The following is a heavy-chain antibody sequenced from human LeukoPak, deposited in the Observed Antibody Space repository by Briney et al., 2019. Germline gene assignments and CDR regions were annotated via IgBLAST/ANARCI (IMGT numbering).Heavy chain of an antibody. CDR1: GGSISSYY. Sequence: SETLSLTCTVSGGSISSYYWSWIRQPPGKGLEWIGYIYCSGSTNYNPSLKSRVTISVDTSKNQFSLKLSSVTAADTAVYYCARLEGYHNWFDPWGQGTLVTVSS. J-gene: IGHJ5*02. V-gene: IGHV4-59*01. CDR2: IYCSGST. D-gene: IGHD6-13*01. CDR3: ARLEGYHNWFDP.